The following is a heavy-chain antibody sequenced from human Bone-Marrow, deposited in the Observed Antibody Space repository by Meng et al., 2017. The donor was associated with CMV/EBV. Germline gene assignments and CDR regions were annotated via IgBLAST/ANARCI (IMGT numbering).Heavy chain of an antibody. J-gene: IGHJ4*02. CDR3: ARDSVPTLYDFWSGYFGYFDY. V-gene: IGHV3-48*04. D-gene: IGHD3-3*01. CDR2: ISSSSSTI. CDR1: GFTFSSYS. Sequence: GESLKISCAASGFTFSSYSMNWVRQAPGKGLEWVSYISSSSSTIYYADSVKGRFTISRDNAKNSLYLQMNSLRAEDTAAYYCARDSVPTLYDFWSGYFGYFDYWGQGTLVTVSS.